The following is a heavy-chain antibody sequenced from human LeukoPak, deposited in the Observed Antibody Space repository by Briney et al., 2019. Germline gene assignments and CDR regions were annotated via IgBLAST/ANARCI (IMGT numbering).Heavy chain of an antibody. D-gene: IGHD1-26*01. J-gene: IGHJ4*02. CDR3: ARYSGSFFEY. CDR2: IYYSGST. V-gene: IGHV4-39*01. CDR1: GGSISSSSYY. Sequence: SETLSLTCTVSGGSISSSSYYWGWIRQPPEKGLEWIGSIYYSGSTYYNPSLKSRVTISVDTSKNQFSLKLRSVTAADTAVYYCARYSGSFFEYWGQGTLVTVSS.